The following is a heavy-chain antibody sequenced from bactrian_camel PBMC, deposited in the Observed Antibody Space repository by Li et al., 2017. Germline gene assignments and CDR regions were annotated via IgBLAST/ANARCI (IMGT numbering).Heavy chain of an antibody. Sequence: HVQLVESGGGSARAGGTLTLSCAAAIDYSTTLCMAWFRQVPGKEREAVAAIYSGGGSTFYADSVKGRFTISQDHGENTLYLEMNDLKPEDTAMYYCAAGRWFVSRNDVFSTTGYNYWGQGTQVTVS. V-gene: IGHV3S1*01. J-gene: IGHJ4*01. CDR1: IDYSTTLC. CDR2: IYSGGGST. D-gene: IGHD8*01. CDR3: AAGRWFVSRNDVFSTTGYNY.